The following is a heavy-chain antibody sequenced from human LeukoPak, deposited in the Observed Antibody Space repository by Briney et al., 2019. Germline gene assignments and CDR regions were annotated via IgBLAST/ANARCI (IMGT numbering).Heavy chain of an antibody. V-gene: IGHV3-7*04. Sequence: GGSLRLSCAASGFTFSSYWMSWVRQAPGKGLEWVANIKQDGSDKYYVDSVKGRFTISRDNAKNSLYLQMNSLRAEDTAVYYCARAPYYYGSKNYYYYYYMDVWGKGTTVTISS. D-gene: IGHD3-10*01. CDR3: ARAPYYYGSKNYYYYYYMDV. CDR1: GFTFSSYW. J-gene: IGHJ6*03. CDR2: IKQDGSDK.